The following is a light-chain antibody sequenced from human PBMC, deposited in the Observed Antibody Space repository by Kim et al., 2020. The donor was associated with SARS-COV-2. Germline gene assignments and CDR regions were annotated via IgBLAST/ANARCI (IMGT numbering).Light chain of an antibody. CDR3: QQYGSSPRT. CDR2: GTS. J-gene: IGKJ1*01. V-gene: IGKV3-20*01. Sequence: EAVLTQSPGTLSLSPGERATLSCRTSQSVSSSYFAWYQQKPGQAPRLLIYGTSTRATGIPDRFSGSGSGTDFTLTISRLETEDFAVYYCQQYGSSPRTFGHGTKVDIK. CDR1: QSVSSSY.